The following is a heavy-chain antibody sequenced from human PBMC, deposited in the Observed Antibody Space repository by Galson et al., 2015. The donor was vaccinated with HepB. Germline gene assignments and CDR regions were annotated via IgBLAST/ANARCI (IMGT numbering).Heavy chain of an antibody. CDR2: ISGSGDRT. V-gene: IGHV3-23*01. CDR3: AKSDMETGATPD. D-gene: IGHD1-26*01. Sequence: SLRLSCAASGVTFSNFAMSWVRQAPGKGLAWVASISGSGDRTFYADSVKGRFALTRDNSKRTVYLQMNSLRAEDTALYYCAKSDMETGATPDWGQGTLVTVSS. J-gene: IGHJ4*02. CDR1: GVTFSNFA.